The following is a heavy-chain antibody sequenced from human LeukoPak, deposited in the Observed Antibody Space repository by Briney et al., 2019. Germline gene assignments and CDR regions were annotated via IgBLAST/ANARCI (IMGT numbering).Heavy chain of an antibody. Sequence: ASVKVSCKASDYTFTRYGISWVRQAPGQGLEWMGWISGYVGNTFYAQKFQDRVTMTTDTSTNTAYMELRSLRSDDTAVYYCARDLYYYDSSNYHDVFDVWGQGTMVTVSS. CDR1: DYTFTRYG. V-gene: IGHV1-18*01. J-gene: IGHJ3*01. CDR2: ISGYVGNT. CDR3: ARDLYYYDSSNYHDVFDV. D-gene: IGHD3-22*01.